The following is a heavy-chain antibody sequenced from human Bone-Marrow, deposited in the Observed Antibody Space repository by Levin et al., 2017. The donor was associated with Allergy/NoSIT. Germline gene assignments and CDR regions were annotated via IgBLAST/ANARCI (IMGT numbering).Heavy chain of an antibody. J-gene: IGHJ4*02. D-gene: IGHD4-17*01. CDR3: ARHIPHLYGDFPKPGHFDY. V-gene: IGHV4-39*01. CDR1: GGSLTNNDAY. Sequence: KASETLSLTCTVSGGSLTNNDAYWGWVRQSPGKGLEWIGSIHHTGLTHYSPSLRMRITMSVDTSKNHFSLNLTSVTAADTAVFYCARHIPHLYGDFPKPGHFDYWGQGILVTVSS. CDR2: IHHTGLT.